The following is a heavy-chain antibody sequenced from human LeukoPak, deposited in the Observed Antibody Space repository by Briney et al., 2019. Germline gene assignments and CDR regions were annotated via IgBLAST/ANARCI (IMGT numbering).Heavy chain of an antibody. Sequence: GGSLRLSCAASGFNFNHATMTWVRQAPGKGLEWVGRIKSQTEGETTDYAAPVKARFTISRDDSKNTLYLQMNSLKTEDTAVYYCAGITAAFDYWGQGTLVTVSS. V-gene: IGHV3-15*01. CDR1: GFNFNHAT. CDR2: IKSQTEGETT. CDR3: AGITAAFDY. J-gene: IGHJ4*02. D-gene: IGHD1-20*01.